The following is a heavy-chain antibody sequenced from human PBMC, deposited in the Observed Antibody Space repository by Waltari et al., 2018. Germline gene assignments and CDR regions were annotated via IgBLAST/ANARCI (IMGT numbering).Heavy chain of an antibody. D-gene: IGHD2-15*01. CDR2: IYHSGST. V-gene: IGHV4-39*07. Sequence: QPQLQESGPRLVKPSETLSLTCSVSGDSLMYNLYYWGWIRQPPGKGLEWIGEIYHSGSTNYNPSLKSRVTISVDTSKNQFSLKLSSVTAADTAVYYCARGSVVVAASHSPVDYWGQGTLVTVSS. CDR3: ARGSVVVAASHSPVDY. CDR1: GDSLMYNLYY. J-gene: IGHJ4*02.